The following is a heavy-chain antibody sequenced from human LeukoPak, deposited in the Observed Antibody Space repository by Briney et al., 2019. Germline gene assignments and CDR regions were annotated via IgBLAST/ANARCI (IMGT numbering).Heavy chain of an antibody. D-gene: IGHD2-21*02. J-gene: IGHJ1*01. CDR2: IYYSGST. Sequence: NPSETLSLTCSVSGASIRSYYWSWIRQPPGQGLEWIGYIYYSGSTNYNPSLKSRVTISVDTSKNQFSLKLSSVTAADAAVYYCASRAYCGGDCPRYFQHWGQGTLVTVSS. V-gene: IGHV4-59*01. CDR3: ASRAYCGGDCPRYFQH. CDR1: GASIRSYY.